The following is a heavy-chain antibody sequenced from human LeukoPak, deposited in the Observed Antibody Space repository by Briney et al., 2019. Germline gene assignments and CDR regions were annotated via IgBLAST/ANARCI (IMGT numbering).Heavy chain of an antibody. CDR2: IYYSGST. CDR3: ARQVEDDSGYYNEYYFDY. CDR1: GGSISSYY. Sequence: SETLSLTCTVSGGSISSYYWSWIRQPPGKGLELIGYIYYSGSTNYNPSLKSRVTISVDTSKNQFSLKLSSVTAADTAVYYCARQVEDDSGYYNEYYFDYWGQGTLVTVSS. D-gene: IGHD3-22*01. V-gene: IGHV4-59*01. J-gene: IGHJ4*02.